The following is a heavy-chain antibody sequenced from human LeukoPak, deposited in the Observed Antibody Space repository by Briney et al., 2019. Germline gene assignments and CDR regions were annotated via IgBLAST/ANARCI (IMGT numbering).Heavy chain of an antibody. V-gene: IGHV1-8*03. CDR3: ARGDVYAGTDY. CDR1: GDTFIRYG. CDR2: MNPNSGNT. Sequence: GASVKVSCKASGDTFIRYGISWVRQAPGQGLEWMGWMNPNSGNTGYAQKFQGRVTITRNTSISTAYMELSSLRSEDTAVYYCARGDVYAGTDYWGQGTLVTVSS. D-gene: IGHD3-16*01. J-gene: IGHJ4*02.